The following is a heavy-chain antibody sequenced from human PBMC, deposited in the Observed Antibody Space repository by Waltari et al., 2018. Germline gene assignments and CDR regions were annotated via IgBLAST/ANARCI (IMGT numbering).Heavy chain of an antibody. D-gene: IGHD3-22*01. CDR3: ARGPYDRGAFDI. Sequence: QVQLQQWGAGLLKPSETLSLTCAVYGGSFSGYYWSWIRQPPGKGLEWIGEINHSGSTNDNPSLKSRVTISVDTSKNQFSLKLSSVTAADTAVYYCARGPYDRGAFDIWGQGTMVTVSS. V-gene: IGHV4-34*01. J-gene: IGHJ3*02. CDR2: INHSGST. CDR1: GGSFSGYY.